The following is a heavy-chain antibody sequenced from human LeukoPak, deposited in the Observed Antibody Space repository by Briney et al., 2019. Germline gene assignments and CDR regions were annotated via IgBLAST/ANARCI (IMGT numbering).Heavy chain of an antibody. J-gene: IGHJ4*02. CDR2: ISSSGNTT. V-gene: IGHV3-11*04. CDR1: GFTCSDNY. Sequence: GGSLRLSCAASGFTCSDNYMSWSRQAPGKGLGWVSYISSSGNTTKNADSVKGRFTITRDNAKNSLYLQMTSLRAEETAVYYCARDGGSAWFLDYWGQGTLVTVSS. D-gene: IGHD6-19*01. CDR3: ARDGGSAWFLDY.